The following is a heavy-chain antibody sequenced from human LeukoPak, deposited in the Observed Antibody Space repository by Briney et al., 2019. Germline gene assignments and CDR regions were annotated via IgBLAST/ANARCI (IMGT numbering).Heavy chain of an antibody. Sequence: ASVKVSCKASGYTFTGYYIHWVRQAPGQGLQWMGWINPNSGGTNYAQKFRGRVTMTRDTSISTAYMELSRLRSDDTAVYYCARGGIDYGGYWGQGTLVTVSS. CDR3: ARGGIDYGGY. J-gene: IGHJ4*02. CDR1: GYTFTGYY. D-gene: IGHD4/OR15-4a*01. V-gene: IGHV1-2*02. CDR2: INPNSGGT.